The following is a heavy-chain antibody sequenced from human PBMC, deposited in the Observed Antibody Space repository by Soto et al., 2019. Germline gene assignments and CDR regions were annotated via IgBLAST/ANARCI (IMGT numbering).Heavy chain of an antibody. V-gene: IGHV4-59*01. D-gene: IGHD3-10*01. Sequence: SETLSLTCTFSGGSISSYYWSWIRQPPGKGLEWIGYIYDSGNTNYNPSLNSRVIISIDTSQNQLSLKLTSVTAADTAVYYCARPRGGPYAFDSWGRGTRVTVAS. CDR1: GGSISSYY. CDR2: IYDSGNT. J-gene: IGHJ3*02. CDR3: ARPRGGPYAFDS.